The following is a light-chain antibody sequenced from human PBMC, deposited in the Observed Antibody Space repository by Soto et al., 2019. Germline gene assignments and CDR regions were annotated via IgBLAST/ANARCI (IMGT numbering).Light chain of an antibody. CDR1: SSDVGGYNY. Sequence: QSALTQPASVSGSPGQSITISCTGTSSDVGGYNYVSWYQQHPGKAPKLMIYDVSNRPSGISNRFSGSKSGNTASLTISGLQAVDEADYYCNSYTSSSTVVFGGGTKLTVL. J-gene: IGLJ2*01. CDR3: NSYTSSSTVV. V-gene: IGLV2-14*01. CDR2: DVS.